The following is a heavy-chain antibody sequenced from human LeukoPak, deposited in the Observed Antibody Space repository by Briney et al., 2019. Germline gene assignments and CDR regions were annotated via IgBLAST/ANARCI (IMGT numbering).Heavy chain of an antibody. Sequence: GGSLRLSCAASGFTFRNYSMNWVRQAPGKGVEWVSSISSCSSYIYYADSVKGRFTITRDNAKNSLYLQMNSLRAEDTAVYYCARGGYGDPNAFDIWGQGTMVTVSS. CDR2: ISSCSSYI. D-gene: IGHD4-17*01. CDR3: ARGGYGDPNAFDI. CDR1: GFTFRNYS. J-gene: IGHJ3*02. V-gene: IGHV3-21*01.